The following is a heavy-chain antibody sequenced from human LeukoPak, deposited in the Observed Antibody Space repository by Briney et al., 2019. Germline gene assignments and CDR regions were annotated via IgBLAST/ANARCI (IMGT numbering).Heavy chain of an antibody. CDR3: AAETPYYYDSSGYPPLFDY. J-gene: IGHJ4*02. Sequence: EASVKVSCKASGFTFTSSAVQWVRQARGQRLEWIGWIVVGSGNTNYAQKLQERVTITRDMSTSTAYMELSSLRSEDAAVYYCAAETPYYYDSSGYPPLFDYWGQGTLVTVSS. D-gene: IGHD3-22*01. CDR2: IVVGSGNT. CDR1: GFTFTSSA. V-gene: IGHV1-58*01.